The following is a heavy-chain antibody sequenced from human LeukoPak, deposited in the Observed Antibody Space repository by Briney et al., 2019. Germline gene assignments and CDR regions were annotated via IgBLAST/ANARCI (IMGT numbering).Heavy chain of an antibody. CDR1: GFTFSSYA. Sequence: GALRLSCTASGFTFSSYAMSWVRQAPGKGLEWVSGISGSGDSTFYADSVKGRFTISRDNSKNTLYLQMNSLRVEDTAVYYCAKDRILYDTSGPTYYFDYWGQGTLVTVSS. V-gene: IGHV3-23*01. CDR3: AKDRILYDTSGPTYYFDY. J-gene: IGHJ4*02. CDR2: ISGSGDST. D-gene: IGHD3-22*01.